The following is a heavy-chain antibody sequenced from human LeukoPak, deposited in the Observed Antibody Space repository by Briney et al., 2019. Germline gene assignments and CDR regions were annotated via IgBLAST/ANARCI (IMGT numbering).Heavy chain of an antibody. CDR1: GFTVSSNY. CDR3: AREVSSGRYEYDY. V-gene: IGHV3-53*01. CDR2: IYSGGST. D-gene: IGHD6-19*01. Sequence: PGGSLRLSCAASGFTVSSNYMSWVRQAPGKGLEWVSVIYSGGSTYYADSVKGRFTISRDNSKNTLYLQMNSLRAEDTAVYYCAREVSSGRYEYDYWGQGTLVTVSS. J-gene: IGHJ4*02.